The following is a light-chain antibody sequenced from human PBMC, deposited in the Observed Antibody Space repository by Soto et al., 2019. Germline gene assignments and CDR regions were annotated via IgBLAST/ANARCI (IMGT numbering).Light chain of an antibody. CDR1: GSNIGSNT. CDR2: SNN. J-gene: IGLJ2*01. CDR3: AAWDDSLNGVI. Sequence: QSVLTQSPSASGTPGPRVTISCSGSGSNIGSNTVNWYQQLPGTAPKLLIYSNNQWPSGVPDRFSGSKSGTSASLAISGLQAEDEGDYYCAAWDDSLNGVIFGGGTKLTVL. V-gene: IGLV1-44*01.